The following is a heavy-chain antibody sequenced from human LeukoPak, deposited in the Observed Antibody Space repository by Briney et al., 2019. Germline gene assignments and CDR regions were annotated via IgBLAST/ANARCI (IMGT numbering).Heavy chain of an antibody. Sequence: ASVKVSCKASGYTFTGYYLHWVRQAPGQGLEWMGCVNPNSGDTNYAQKFQGSVTMTRDTSISTVYMELSRLRSDDTAVYYCARDLYSRRMNYHGSGSYFSYWGPGTLVTVSS. D-gene: IGHD3-10*01. CDR3: ARDLYSRRMNYHGSGSYFSY. CDR1: GYTFTGYY. CDR2: VNPNSGDT. V-gene: IGHV1-2*02. J-gene: IGHJ4*02.